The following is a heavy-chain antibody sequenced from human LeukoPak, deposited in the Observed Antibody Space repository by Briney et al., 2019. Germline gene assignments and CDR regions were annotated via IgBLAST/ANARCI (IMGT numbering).Heavy chain of an antibody. CDR1: GFTFCNYW. D-gene: IGHD5-12*01. CDR2: IKQDGSEK. CDR3: ATSVGDGYESN. Sequence: PGGSLRLSCAASGFTFCNYWMSWVRQAPGKGLEWVANIKQDGSEKYYVDSVKGRFTISRDNAKNSLYLQMNSLRAEDTAVYYCATSVGDGYESNWGQGTLVTVSS. V-gene: IGHV3-7*01. J-gene: IGHJ4*02.